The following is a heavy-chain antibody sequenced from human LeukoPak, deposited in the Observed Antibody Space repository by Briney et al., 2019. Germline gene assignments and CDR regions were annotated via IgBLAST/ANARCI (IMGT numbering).Heavy chain of an antibody. V-gene: IGHV4-39*07. Sequence: SETLSLTCAVSGGSISSSSYYWGWIRQPPGKGLEWIGSIYYSGSTYYNPSLKSRVTISVDTSKNQFSLKLSSVTAADTAVYYCARVKIMRWYFDLWGRGTLVTVSS. CDR1: GGSISSSSYY. J-gene: IGHJ2*01. CDR2: IYYSGST. D-gene: IGHD2-8*01. CDR3: ARVKIMRWYFDL.